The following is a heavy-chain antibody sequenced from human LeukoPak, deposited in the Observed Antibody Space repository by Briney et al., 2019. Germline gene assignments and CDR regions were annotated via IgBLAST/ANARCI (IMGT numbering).Heavy chain of an antibody. D-gene: IGHD6-19*01. V-gene: IGHV3-73*01. CDR3: TTQYSSGPPGY. CDR2: IRSKVNNYAT. CDR1: GFTFSSYE. J-gene: IGHJ4*02. Sequence: GRSLRLSCAASGFTFSSYEMNWVRQASGKGLEWVGRIRSKVNNYATAYAASVKDRFTISRDDSRNTAYLQMNSLKTEDTAVYYCTTQYSSGPPGYWGQGTLVTVSS.